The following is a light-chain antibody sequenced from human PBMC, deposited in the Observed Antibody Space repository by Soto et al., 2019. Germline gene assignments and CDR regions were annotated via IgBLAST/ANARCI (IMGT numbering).Light chain of an antibody. CDR3: QQYGSSCVYT. J-gene: IGKJ2*01. CDR1: QSVSSSY. Sequence: EIVLTQSPGTLSLSPGERATLSCRASQSVSSSYLAWYQQKPGQAPRLLIYGASSRATGIPDRFSGSGSGIDFTLSISRLEPEDFSVYYCQQYGSSCVYTFGQGTKLEIK. CDR2: GAS. V-gene: IGKV3-20*01.